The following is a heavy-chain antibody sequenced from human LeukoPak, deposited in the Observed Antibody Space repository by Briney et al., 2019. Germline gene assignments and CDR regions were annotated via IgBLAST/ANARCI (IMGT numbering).Heavy chain of an antibody. J-gene: IGHJ5*02. CDR3: AGGYQLLSVNWFDP. CDR2: IYYSGST. CDR1: GGSISSSSYY. D-gene: IGHD2-2*01. Sequence: SETLSLTCTVSGGSISSSSYYWGWIRKPPGKVLEWIESIYYSGSTYYNPSLKSRVTISVDTSKNQFSLKLSSVTAADTAVYHCAGGYQLLSVNWFDPWGQGTLVTVSS. V-gene: IGHV4-39*01.